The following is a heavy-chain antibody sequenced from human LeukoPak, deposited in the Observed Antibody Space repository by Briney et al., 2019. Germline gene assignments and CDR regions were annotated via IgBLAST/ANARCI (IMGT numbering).Heavy chain of an antibody. D-gene: IGHD6-13*01. V-gene: IGHV3-74*01. Sequence: GGSLRLSCAASGFTFNSYWMHWVRQAPGKGLVWVSRINSDGSSTSYADSVKGRFTSSRDNAKNTLYLQTNSLRAEDTAVYYCARDREEYSSSWSVYYYYYYMDVWGKGTTVTVSS. J-gene: IGHJ6*03. CDR3: ARDREEYSSSWSVYYYYYYMDV. CDR1: GFTFNSYW. CDR2: INSDGSST.